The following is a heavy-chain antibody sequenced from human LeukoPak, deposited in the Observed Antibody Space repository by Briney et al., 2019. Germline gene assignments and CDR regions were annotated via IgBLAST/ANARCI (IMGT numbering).Heavy chain of an antibody. CDR2: IKSKADGGTV. CDR1: GFTFSSYS. CDR3: TTDSGRYYDFWSSDYYYFDK. Sequence: PGGSLRLSCAASGFTFSSYSMNWVRQAPGKGLEWVGRIKSKADGGTVDYAAPVKGRFTISRDDSKNTVSLQMNNLKTEDTAVYYCTTDSGRYYDFWSSDYYYFDKWGQGTLVTVSS. D-gene: IGHD3-3*01. J-gene: IGHJ4*02. V-gene: IGHV3-15*05.